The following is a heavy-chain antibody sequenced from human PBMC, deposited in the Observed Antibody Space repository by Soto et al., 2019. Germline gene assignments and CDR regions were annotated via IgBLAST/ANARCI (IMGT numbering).Heavy chain of an antibody. Sequence: GGSLRRSCAASGFTFSSFGMHGVRQAPGKGLEWVAVISYDGNHKFCADSVKGRFTISRDNSKNTLYLQMNSLRAEDTAVYYCAKVPATEDYYGMDVWGQGTTVTVSS. CDR1: GFTFSSFG. V-gene: IGHV3-30*18. CDR3: AKVPATEDYYGMDV. J-gene: IGHJ6*02. CDR2: ISYDGNHK.